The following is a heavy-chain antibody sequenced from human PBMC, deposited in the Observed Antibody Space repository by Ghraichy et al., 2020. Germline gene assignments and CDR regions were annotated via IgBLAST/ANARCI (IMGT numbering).Heavy chain of an antibody. CDR3: ARYSTSPPSYYYGMDV. Sequence: SETLSLTCAVSGGSISSSNWWSWVRPPPGKGLEWIGEIYHSGSTNYNPSLKSRVTMSVDKSKSQFSLRLNSVTAADTAVYYCARYSTSPPSYYYGMDVWGQGTTVTVSS. CDR1: GGSISSSNW. J-gene: IGHJ6*02. V-gene: IGHV4-4*02. D-gene: IGHD6-6*01. CDR2: IYHSGST.